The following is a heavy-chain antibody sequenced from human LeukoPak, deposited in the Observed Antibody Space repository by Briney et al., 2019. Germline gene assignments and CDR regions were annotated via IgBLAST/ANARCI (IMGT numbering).Heavy chain of an antibody. J-gene: IGHJ2*01. CDR3: ARDSGYFDL. CDR2: LTPLAGTP. Sequence: SVKVSCKASGDTFGTFSFNWVRQAPSEGLEWLGGLTPLAGTPNYAQKFQGRLTISADKSTSTVYMELSSLRSEDTAVYYCARDSGYFDLWGRGTLVTVSS. CDR1: GDTFGTFS. V-gene: IGHV1-69*06.